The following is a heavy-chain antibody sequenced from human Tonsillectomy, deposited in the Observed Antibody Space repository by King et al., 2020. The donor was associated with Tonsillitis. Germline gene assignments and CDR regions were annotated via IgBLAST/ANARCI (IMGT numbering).Heavy chain of an antibody. CDR3: ARGVTYFDY. Sequence: QLVQSGGAVVRPGGSLRLSCAASGFTFDDFDMNWVRQAPGKGLEWVSGINWNGDVTAYADSVKGRFTISRDNAKNSLFLQVNSLRAEDTAFYYCARGVTYFDYWGQGALVTVSS. J-gene: IGHJ4*02. V-gene: IGHV3-20*04. CDR2: INWNGDVT. D-gene: IGHD2-21*02. CDR1: GFTFDDFD.